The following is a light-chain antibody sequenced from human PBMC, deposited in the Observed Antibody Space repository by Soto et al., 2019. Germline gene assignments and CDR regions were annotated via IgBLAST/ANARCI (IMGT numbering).Light chain of an antibody. Sequence: EIVLTQSPGTLSLSPGERATLSCRASQSVSSSYLAWYQQKHGQAPRLLIYGASSRATGIPDRFSGSGSGTHFTLTINRLEREDFAVYYCEQYGSTPLFTLGPGTKVDIK. CDR1: QSVSSSY. V-gene: IGKV3-20*01. CDR2: GAS. J-gene: IGKJ3*01. CDR3: EQYGSTPLFT.